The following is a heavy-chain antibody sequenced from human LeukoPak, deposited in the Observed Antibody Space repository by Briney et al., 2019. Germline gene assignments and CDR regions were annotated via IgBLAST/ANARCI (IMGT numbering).Heavy chain of an antibody. CDR1: QFTFTSYA. CDR2: IGDSGVPT. CDR3: ARDLREMATIIPGAFDI. J-gene: IGHJ3*02. V-gene: IGHV3-23*01. D-gene: IGHD5-24*01. Sequence: GGSLRLSCAASQFTFTSYAMSWVRQAPGRGLEWVSSIGDSGVPTYYADSVKGRFTISRDNSQNTLYLQMNSLRAEDTAVYYCARDLREMATIIPGAFDIWGQGTMVTVSS.